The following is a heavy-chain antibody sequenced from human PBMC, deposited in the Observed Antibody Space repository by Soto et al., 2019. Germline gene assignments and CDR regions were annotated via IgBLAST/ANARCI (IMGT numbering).Heavy chain of an antibody. Sequence: QVQLVQSGAEVKKPGASVKVSCKASGYIFTNHYIHCVRQAPGQGLEWMGIINPSGGSTNYLQKFQGRIHMIRDTFRSTVYMELSSLSSEATAVYFCARVDYYDGSGFYYDCWGQRALVTVSS. CDR3: ARVDYYDGSGFYYDC. D-gene: IGHD3-22*01. CDR1: GYIFTNHY. J-gene: IGHJ4*02. CDR2: INPSGGST. V-gene: IGHV1-46*01.